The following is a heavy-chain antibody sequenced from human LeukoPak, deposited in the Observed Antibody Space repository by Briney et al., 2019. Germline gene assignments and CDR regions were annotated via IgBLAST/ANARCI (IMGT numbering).Heavy chain of an antibody. CDR3: ARDTGYEFDY. J-gene: IGHJ4*02. Sequence: GGSLRLSCSASGFTFSTYGMHWVRQAPGKGLEWVAVIWSDGSNKYCADSVKGRFTISRDNSKNTLYLQMNSLRAEDTAVYYCARDTGYEFDYWGQGTLVTVSS. V-gene: IGHV3-33*01. CDR1: GFTFSTYG. D-gene: IGHD5-12*01. CDR2: IWSDGSNK.